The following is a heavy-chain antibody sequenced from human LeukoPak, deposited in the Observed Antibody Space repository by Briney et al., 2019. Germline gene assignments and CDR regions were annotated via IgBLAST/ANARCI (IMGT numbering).Heavy chain of an antibody. CDR3: ARDPRGYSGSSRFDP. CDR2: IYSGGST. J-gene: IGHJ5*02. CDR1: GFTVSSDY. D-gene: IGHD1-26*01. V-gene: IGHV3-66*01. Sequence: GGSLRLSCAASGFTVSSDYVSWVRQAPGKGLEWVSIIYSGGSTYYADSVKGRFNISRDNSKNTLYLQMESLRAEDTAVYYCARDPRGYSGSSRFDPWGQGTLVTVSS.